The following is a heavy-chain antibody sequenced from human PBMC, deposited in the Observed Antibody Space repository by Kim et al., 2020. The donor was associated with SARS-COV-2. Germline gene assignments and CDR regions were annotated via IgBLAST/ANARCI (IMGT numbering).Heavy chain of an antibody. V-gene: IGHV3-23*01. CDR3: AKALGAAKYYYYGMDV. Sequence: SVKGRFTIPRDNSKNTLYLQMNSLRAEDTAVYYCAKALGAAKYYYYGMDVWGQGTTVTVSS. J-gene: IGHJ6*02. D-gene: IGHD5-18*01.